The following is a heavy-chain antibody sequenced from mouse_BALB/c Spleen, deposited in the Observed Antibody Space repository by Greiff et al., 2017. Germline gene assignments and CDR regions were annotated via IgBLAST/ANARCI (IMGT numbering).Heavy chain of an antibody. Sequence: EVQRVESGGGLVKPGGSLKLSCAASGFTFSSYAMSWVRQTPEKRLEWVASISSGGSTYYPDSVKGRFTISRDNARNILYLQMSSLRSEDTAMYYCARGGPYGNYDYWGQGTTLTVSS. D-gene: IGHD2-1*01. V-gene: IGHV5-6-5*01. CDR3: ARGGPYGNYDY. CDR2: ISSGGST. J-gene: IGHJ2*01. CDR1: GFTFSSYA.